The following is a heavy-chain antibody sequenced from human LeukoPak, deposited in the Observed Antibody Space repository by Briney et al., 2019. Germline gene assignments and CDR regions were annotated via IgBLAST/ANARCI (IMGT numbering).Heavy chain of an antibody. D-gene: IGHD4-23*01. CDR3: ASERGYGGNPSDY. CDR1: GFTFSSYS. CDR2: ISSSSSYI. J-gene: IGHJ4*02. V-gene: IGHV3-21*01. Sequence: GGSLRLSCAASGFTFSSYSMTWVRQAPGKGLEWVSSISSSSSYIYYADSVKGRFTISRDNAKNSLYLQMNSLRAEDTAVYYCASERGYGGNPSDYWGQGTLVTVSS.